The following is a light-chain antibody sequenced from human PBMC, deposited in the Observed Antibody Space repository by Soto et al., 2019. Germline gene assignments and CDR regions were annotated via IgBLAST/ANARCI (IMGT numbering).Light chain of an antibody. CDR1: LTISDNY. Sequence: EIVLTHSPGTLSLSPGERATLSCRASLTISDNYLAWYQHKAGQAPRLVIYDASNSATGIPDRFSASGSGTDFTLTISRLEPEYFAVYYCQQYSMAPLTFGQLTKVEVK. CDR3: QQYSMAPLT. J-gene: IGKJ1*01. V-gene: IGKV3-20*01. CDR2: DAS.